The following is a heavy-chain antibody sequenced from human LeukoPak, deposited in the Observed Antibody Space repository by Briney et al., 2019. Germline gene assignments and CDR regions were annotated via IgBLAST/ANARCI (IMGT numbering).Heavy chain of an antibody. CDR3: ARGAADYDFWSGYYFEGYYFDY. Sequence: GGSLRLSCAASGFAFSSYAMNWVRQAPGKGLEWVSEISGSGGNTYYADSVKGRFTISRDKSKNTLYLQMNSLRVEDTAVYYCARGAADYDFWSGYYFEGYYFDYWGQGTLVTVSS. D-gene: IGHD3-3*01. CDR1: GFAFSSYA. V-gene: IGHV3-23*01. J-gene: IGHJ4*02. CDR2: ISGSGGNT.